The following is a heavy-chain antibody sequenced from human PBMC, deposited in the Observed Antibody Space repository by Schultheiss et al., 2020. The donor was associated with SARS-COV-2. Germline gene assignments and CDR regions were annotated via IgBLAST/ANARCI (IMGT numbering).Heavy chain of an antibody. D-gene: IGHD2-21*01. Sequence: GESLKISCAASGFTFSSYAMHWVRQAPGKGLEWVAVISYDGSNKYYPGSVKGRFTISRENAKNTLYLQMNSLRAEDTAVYYCAREVVQLNAFDIWGQGTMVTVSS. V-gene: IGHV3-30*14. CDR1: GFTFSSYA. J-gene: IGHJ3*02. CDR2: ISYDGSNK. CDR3: AREVVQLNAFDI.